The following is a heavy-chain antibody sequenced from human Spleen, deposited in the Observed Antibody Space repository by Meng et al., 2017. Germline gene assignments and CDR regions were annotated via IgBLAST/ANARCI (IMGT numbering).Heavy chain of an antibody. D-gene: IGHD4-11*01. CDR2: INHSGST. Sequence: QVQLQQWGAGLLKPSETLSLTCVVSGGSFSDYYWSWIRQPPGKGLEWIGEINHSGSTNYNPSLKSRVTMSLDTSKNQFSLKLSSVTAADSAVYYCARGPTTMAHDFDYWGQGTLVTVSS. J-gene: IGHJ4*02. CDR3: ARGPTTMAHDFDY. V-gene: IGHV4-34*01. CDR1: GGSFSDYY.